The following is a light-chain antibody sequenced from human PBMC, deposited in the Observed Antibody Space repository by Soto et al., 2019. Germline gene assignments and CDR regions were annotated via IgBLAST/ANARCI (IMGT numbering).Light chain of an antibody. CDR1: QSVSIY. J-gene: IGKJ4*01. V-gene: IGKV3-11*01. Sequence: EIVLTQSPATLSLSPGERATLSCRASQSVSIYLAWYQQKPGQAPRLLIYDASNRATGIPARFSGSGSGTDSSLTISSLESEDFAVYYCQQRRNWPLTFGGGTKVEIK. CDR2: DAS. CDR3: QQRRNWPLT.